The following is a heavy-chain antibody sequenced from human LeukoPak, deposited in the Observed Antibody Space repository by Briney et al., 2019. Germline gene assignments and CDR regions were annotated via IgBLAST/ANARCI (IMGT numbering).Heavy chain of an antibody. CDR2: INPSGGST. D-gene: IGHD2-2*01. CDR3: AKQGPRYCSSASCYDDAFDI. Sequence: ASVKVSCKASGYTFASYYMHWVRQAPGQGLEWMGIINPSGGSTRYAQKFQGRVTMTRDTSTSTVYMELSNLRSEDTAVYYCAKQGPRYCSSASCYDDAFDIWGQGTMVTVPS. V-gene: IGHV1-46*01. J-gene: IGHJ3*02. CDR1: GYTFASYY.